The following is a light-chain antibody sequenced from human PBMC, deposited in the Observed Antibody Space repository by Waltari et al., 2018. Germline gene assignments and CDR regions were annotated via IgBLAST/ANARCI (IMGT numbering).Light chain of an antibody. V-gene: IGKV4-1*01. CDR1: QSVLRTSSNKNF. CDR2: WAS. Sequence: DIVMTQSPDSLTLSLGERATISCKSSQSVLRTSSNKNFLAWYQQKSGQPPKLLFYWASTRESGLPDRFSGSGSGTDFTLTISSLQSEDVAIYYCQQYYDSPITFGPGTKVDV. J-gene: IGKJ3*01. CDR3: QQYYDSPIT.